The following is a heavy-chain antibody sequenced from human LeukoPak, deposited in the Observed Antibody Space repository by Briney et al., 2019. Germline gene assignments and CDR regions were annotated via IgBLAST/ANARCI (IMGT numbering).Heavy chain of an antibody. Sequence: SVKVSCKASGYTFTGYYMHWVRQAPGQGLEWMGRIIPILGIANYAQKFQGRVTITADKSTSTAYMELSSLRSEDTAVYYCAREIPIFGVVPLDYWGQGTLVTVSS. D-gene: IGHD3-3*01. CDR3: AREIPIFGVVPLDY. J-gene: IGHJ4*02. V-gene: IGHV1-69*04. CDR1: GYTFTGYY. CDR2: IIPILGIA.